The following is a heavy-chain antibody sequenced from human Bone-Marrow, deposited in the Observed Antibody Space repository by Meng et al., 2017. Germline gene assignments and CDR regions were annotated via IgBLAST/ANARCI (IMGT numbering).Heavy chain of an antibody. D-gene: IGHD3-22*01. CDR1: GGSFSGYY. CDR2: INHSGST. Sequence: SETLSLTCAVYGGSFSGYYWSWIRQPPGKGLEWIGEINHSGSTNYNPSFKSRVTISVDTSKNQFSLKLSSVTAADTAVYYCARGPSYDSSGYYTRTSAGREDYWGQGTLVTVSS. CDR3: ARGPSYDSSGYYTRTSAGREDY. V-gene: IGHV4-34*01. J-gene: IGHJ4*02.